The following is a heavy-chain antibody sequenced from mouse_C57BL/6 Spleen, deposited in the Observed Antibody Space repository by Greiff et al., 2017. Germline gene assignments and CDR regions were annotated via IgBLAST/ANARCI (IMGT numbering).Heavy chain of an antibody. Sequence: EVKLMESGGGLVKPGGSLKLSCAASGFTFSDYGMHWVRQAPEKGLAWVAYISSGSSTIYYADTVKGRFTISRDNAKNTLFLQMTSLRSEDTAMYYCARFTGFDYWGQGTTLTVSS. J-gene: IGHJ2*01. CDR2: ISSGSSTI. CDR3: ARFTGFDY. V-gene: IGHV5-17*01. CDR1: GFTFSDYG.